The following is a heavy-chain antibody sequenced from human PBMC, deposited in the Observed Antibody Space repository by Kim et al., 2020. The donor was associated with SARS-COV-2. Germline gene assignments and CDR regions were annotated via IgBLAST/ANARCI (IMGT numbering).Heavy chain of an antibody. CDR3: ARELYSYGPVLDY. Sequence: GGSLRLSCGASGFIFSDYRMHWVRQAPGKGLEWVAVISYDGINIDYADSVKGRFTISRDNSKNTLYVQMNSLRAEDMAVYYCARELYSYGPVLDYWGQGTLVTVSS. D-gene: IGHD3-16*01. CDR1: GFIFSDYR. V-gene: IGHV3-30-3*01. CDR2: ISYDGINI. J-gene: IGHJ4*02.